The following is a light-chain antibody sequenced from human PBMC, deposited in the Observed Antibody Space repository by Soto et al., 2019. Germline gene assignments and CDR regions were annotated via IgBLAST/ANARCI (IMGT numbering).Light chain of an antibody. CDR1: QSVLYSSNNKNY. V-gene: IGKV4-1*01. CDR2: WSS. Sequence: DIVMTQSPDSLAVSLGERATINCKSGQSVLYSSNNKNYLAWYQQKPGQPPRLLIYWSSTRESGVPDRFSGSGSGAYFTLTISSLQAEDVAVYYCQQYYATPYTFGQGTKLEIK. J-gene: IGKJ2*01. CDR3: QQYYATPYT.